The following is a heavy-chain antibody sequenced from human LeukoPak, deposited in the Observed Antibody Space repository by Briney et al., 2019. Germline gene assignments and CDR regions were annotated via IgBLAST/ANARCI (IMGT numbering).Heavy chain of an antibody. CDR3: ATLGYCSGGSCYRDY. CDR2: INPNSGGT. V-gene: IGHV1-2*06. CDR1: GYTFTGYY. J-gene: IGHJ4*02. D-gene: IGHD2-15*01. Sequence: ASVKVSCKASGYTFTGYYMHWVRQAPGQGLEWMGRINPNSGGTNYAQKFQGRVTITRDTSISTAYMELSRLRSDDTAVYYCATLGYCSGGSCYRDYWGQGTLVTVSS.